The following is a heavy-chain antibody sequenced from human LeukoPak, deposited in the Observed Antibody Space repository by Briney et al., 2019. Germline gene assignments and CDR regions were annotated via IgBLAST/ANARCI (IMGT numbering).Heavy chain of an antibody. Sequence: PGGSLRPSCVASGFTFSTSWVTWVRQAPGKGLEWVANIDKHGSGKYYVDSVKGRFAISRDYASNSVFLQMDSLRAEDTSVYYCARDAGWGYYDLWGQGTPVTVSS. CDR1: GFTFSTSW. J-gene: IGHJ4*02. V-gene: IGHV3-7*01. CDR3: ARDAGWGYYDL. CDR2: IDKHGSGK. D-gene: IGHD1-26*01.